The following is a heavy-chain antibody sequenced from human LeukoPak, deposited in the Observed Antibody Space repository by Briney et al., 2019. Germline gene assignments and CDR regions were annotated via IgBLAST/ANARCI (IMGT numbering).Heavy chain of an antibody. D-gene: IGHD2-15*01. V-gene: IGHV1-2*02. Sequence: ASVKLSCKASGYTFTAYYMHWVRQAPGQGLEWMGWINPNSGGTNYAQKFQGRVTMTRDTSISTAYMELSRLRSDDTAVYYCAKAKALVARGYCSGGSCYFDYWGQGTLVTVSS. J-gene: IGHJ4*02. CDR1: GYTFTAYY. CDR3: AKAKALVARGYCSGGSCYFDY. CDR2: INPNSGGT.